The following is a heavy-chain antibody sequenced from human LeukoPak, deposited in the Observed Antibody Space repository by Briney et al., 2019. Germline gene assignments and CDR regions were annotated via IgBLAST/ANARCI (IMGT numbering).Heavy chain of an antibody. CDR1: GGSFSGYY. J-gene: IGHJ4*02. CDR3: ARGGGNCSGGSCPGPFDY. D-gene: IGHD2-15*01. CDR2: ISHSGST. Sequence: SETLSLTCAVYGGSFSGYYWSWIRQPPGKGLEWIGEISHSGSTNYNPSLKSRVTISVDTSKNQFSLKLSSVTAADTAVYYCARGGGNCSGGSCPGPFDYWGQGTLVTVSS. V-gene: IGHV4-34*01.